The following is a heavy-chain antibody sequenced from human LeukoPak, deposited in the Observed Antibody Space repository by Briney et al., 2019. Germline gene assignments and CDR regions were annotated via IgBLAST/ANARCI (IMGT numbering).Heavy chain of an antibody. CDR3: ARDPTYYYGSGSYFYFDY. D-gene: IGHD3-10*01. J-gene: IGHJ4*02. CDR1: GDSVSSNSAA. CDR2: TYYRPKWYN. Sequence: SQTLSLTCAISGDSVSSNSAAWNWIRQSPSRGLEWLGRTYYRPKWYNGYAVFVKSRISINSDTSKNQFSLQLNSVTPEDTAVYYCARDPTYYYGSGSYFYFDYWGQGTLVTVSS. V-gene: IGHV6-1*01.